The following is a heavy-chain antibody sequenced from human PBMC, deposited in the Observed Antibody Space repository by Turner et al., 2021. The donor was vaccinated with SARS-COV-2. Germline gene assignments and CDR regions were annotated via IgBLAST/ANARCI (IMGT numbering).Heavy chain of an antibody. Sequence: QVHLQQWGAGLLKPSETLSLPCAVYGGSFRGYYWTWIRQPPGKGLEWIGEIHPSGSTYYNPSLKSRVTISQDTSKSQFSLNLSSVTAADTAVYHCSRGDDSRKSGLLWGQGTLVTVSS. D-gene: IGHD2-21*02. J-gene: IGHJ4*02. CDR3: SRGDDSRKSGLL. CDR2: IHPSGST. V-gene: IGHV4-34*01. CDR1: GGSFRGYY.